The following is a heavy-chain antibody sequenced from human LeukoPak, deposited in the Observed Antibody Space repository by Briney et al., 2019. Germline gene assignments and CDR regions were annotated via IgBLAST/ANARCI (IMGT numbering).Heavy chain of an antibody. Sequence: PGQSLRLSCTTSGFIFGDYNMNWVRQAPGKGLEWVGYIRAKIHDGTTDFAASVKGRFTISRDDSKSIAYLRMTSLKSEDTAVYYCSRGQKDPYGPEFDYWGQGTLVTVSS. CDR1: GFIFGDYN. J-gene: IGHJ4*02. CDR2: IRAKIHDGTT. CDR3: SRGQKDPYGPEFDY. D-gene: IGHD3-10*01. V-gene: IGHV3-49*04.